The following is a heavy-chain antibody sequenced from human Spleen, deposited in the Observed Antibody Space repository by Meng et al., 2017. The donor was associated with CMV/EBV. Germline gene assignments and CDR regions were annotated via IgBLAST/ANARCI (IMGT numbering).Heavy chain of an antibody. Sequence: RISCAASGFTFTEYAMHWVRQTPGKGLEWVAGISWNSGNIGYADSVKGRFTISRDNVKKSLYLEMNSLRAEDTALYYCTKDRSFRGFDYWGQGMLVTVSS. V-gene: IGHV3-9*01. CDR2: ISWNSGNI. J-gene: IGHJ4*02. CDR3: TKDRSFRGFDY. CDR1: GFTFTEYA.